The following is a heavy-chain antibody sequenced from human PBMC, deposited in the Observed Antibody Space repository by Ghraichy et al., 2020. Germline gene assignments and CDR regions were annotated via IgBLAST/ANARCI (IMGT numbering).Heavy chain of an antibody. V-gene: IGHV3-48*02. J-gene: IGHJ6*02. D-gene: IGHD4-23*01. CDR1: GFTFSSYI. CDR3: ARGSTVVRFYYYGGMDV. CDR2: ITGSGSFR. Sequence: GESLNISCVGSGFTFSSYIMNWVRQSPGKGLEWVSYITGSGSFRTYADSVKGRFTISRDNARNTLYLEMNSLRDEDRAVYYCARGSTVVRFYYYGGMDVWGQGTTVTVSS.